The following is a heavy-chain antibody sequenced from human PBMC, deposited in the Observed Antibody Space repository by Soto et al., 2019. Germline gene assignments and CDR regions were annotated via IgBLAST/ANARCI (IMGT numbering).Heavy chain of an antibody. V-gene: IGHV1-46*03. CDR3: ASSSQRVAAAAYFDY. Sequence: ASVKVSCKASGYTFTSYYMHWVRQAPGQGLEWMGIINPSGGSTSYAQKFQGRVTMTRDTSTSTVYMELSSLRSEDTAVYYCASSSQRVAAAAYFDYWGQGTLVTVSS. D-gene: IGHD6-13*01. J-gene: IGHJ4*02. CDR2: INPSGGST. CDR1: GYTFTSYY.